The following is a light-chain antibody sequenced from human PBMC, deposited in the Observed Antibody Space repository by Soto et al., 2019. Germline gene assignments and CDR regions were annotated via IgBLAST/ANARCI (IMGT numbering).Light chain of an antibody. Sequence: ETVMTQSPATLSVSPGERVTLSCWASQSVSSKLAWYQQKPGQAPRLLIYGASTRATGIPARFSGSGSGTEFTLSISSLQSEDSAVYYCQQYNNWPPITFGQGTRLEIK. CDR1: QSVSSK. J-gene: IGKJ5*01. CDR2: GAS. CDR3: QQYNNWPPIT. V-gene: IGKV3D-15*01.